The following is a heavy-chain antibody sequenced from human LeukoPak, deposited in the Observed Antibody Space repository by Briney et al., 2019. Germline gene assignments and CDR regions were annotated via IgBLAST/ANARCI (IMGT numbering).Heavy chain of an antibody. CDR1: GDSVSSNNAA. CDR2: TYYRSKSYY. CDR3: AQDLVY. V-gene: IGHV6-1*01. D-gene: IGHD3-16*01. J-gene: IGHJ4*02. Sequence: SQALSLTCAISGDSVSSNNAAWDWIRQSPSRGLEWLGRTYYRSKSYYEYAVSVKSRITINADTSKNQFSLQLNSVTPEDTAVYYCAQDLVYWGQGTLVTVSS.